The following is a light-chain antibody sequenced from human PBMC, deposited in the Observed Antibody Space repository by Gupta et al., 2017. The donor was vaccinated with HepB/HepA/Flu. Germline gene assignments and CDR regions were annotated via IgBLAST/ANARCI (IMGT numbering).Light chain of an antibody. CDR1: QRISSW. CDR3: QQYNTSSKT. V-gene: IGKV1-5*03. J-gene: IGKJ1*01. CDR2: KAS. Sequence: SQMTQSPSTLSASVGDRVIITCRASQRISSWLAWYQQKPGKAPKLLIYKASSLESGVPSRFSGSGSGTEFTLTISSLQPDDFATYYCQQYNTSSKTFGPGTKVEIK.